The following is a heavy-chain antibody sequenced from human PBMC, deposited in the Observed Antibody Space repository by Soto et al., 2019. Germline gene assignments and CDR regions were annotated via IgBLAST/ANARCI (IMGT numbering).Heavy chain of an antibody. CDR2: INPTGGST. D-gene: IGHD2-15*01. CDR1: GYTFTSFY. J-gene: IGHJ4*02. Sequence: QVQLVQSGAEVKEPGASVKVSCKASGYTFTSFYIHWVRQAPGQGLEWMAIINPTGGSTNYAQRFRGRVTLTMDTSTSTVYMELSGLRSEDTAVYYCARNLALADVWGQGTLVTVSS. CDR3: ARNLALADV. V-gene: IGHV1-46*01.